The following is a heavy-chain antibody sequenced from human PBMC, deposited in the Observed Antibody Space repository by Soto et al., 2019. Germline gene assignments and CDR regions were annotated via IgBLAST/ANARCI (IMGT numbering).Heavy chain of an antibody. J-gene: IGHJ3*02. CDR1: GFTFSSYA. D-gene: IGHD4-17*01. CDR2: ISGSGGST. Sequence: EVQLLESGGGLVQPGGSLRLSCAASGFTFSSYAMSWVRQAPGKGLEWVEAISGSGGSTYYADSVKGRFTISRDNSKNTLYLQMNSLRAEDTAVYYCAKEASSHDYCDYFDAFDIWGQGTMVTVSS. CDR3: AKEASSHDYCDYFDAFDI. V-gene: IGHV3-23*01.